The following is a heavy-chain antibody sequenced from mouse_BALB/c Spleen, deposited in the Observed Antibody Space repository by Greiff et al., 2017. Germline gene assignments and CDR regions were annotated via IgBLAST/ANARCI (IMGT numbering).Heavy chain of an antibody. CDR2: ISYSGST. D-gene: IGHD2-1*01. CDR1: GYSITSDYA. Sequence: VQLQQSGPGLVKPSQSLSLTCTVTGYSITSDYAWNWIRQFPGNKLEWMGYISYSGSTSYNPSLKSRISITRDTSKNQFFLQLNSVTTEDTATYYCAREIYYGNYYFDYWGQGTTLTVSS. CDR3: AREIYYGNYYFDY. J-gene: IGHJ2*01. V-gene: IGHV3-2*02.